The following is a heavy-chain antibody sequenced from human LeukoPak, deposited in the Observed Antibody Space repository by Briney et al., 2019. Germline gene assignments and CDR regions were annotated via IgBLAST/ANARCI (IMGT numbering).Heavy chain of an antibody. J-gene: IGHJ3*02. CDR1: GDTFTSYT. D-gene: IGHD4-17*01. Sequence: SVKVSCKASGDTFTSYTFNWVRQPPGQGLEWMGRIIPMDVTNYPQKFQGRVTMTADKSTSTAYMELSGLRSEDTAVYYCARRLRGAVDAFDIWGQGTLVTVS. CDR3: ARRLRGAVDAFDI. V-gene: IGHV1-69*02. CDR2: IIPMDVT.